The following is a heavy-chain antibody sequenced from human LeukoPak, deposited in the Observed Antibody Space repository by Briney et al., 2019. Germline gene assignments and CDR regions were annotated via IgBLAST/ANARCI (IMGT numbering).Heavy chain of an antibody. Sequence: PSETLSLTCTVSGGTISSYYWRWIRQPPGKGLEWIGYIYYSGSTNYNPSLKSRVTISVDTSKNQFSLKLRSVTAADTAVYYCARNRGSGSYDLSRWGQGTLVTVSS. CDR2: IYYSGST. V-gene: IGHV4-59*01. J-gene: IGHJ4*02. D-gene: IGHD3-10*01. CDR3: ARNRGSGSYDLSR. CDR1: GGTISSYY.